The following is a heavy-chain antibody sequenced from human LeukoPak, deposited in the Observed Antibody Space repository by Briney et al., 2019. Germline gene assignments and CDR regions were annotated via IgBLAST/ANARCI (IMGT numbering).Heavy chain of an antibody. D-gene: IGHD3-10*01. J-gene: IGHJ4*02. CDR3: ARDLMGYYYGSGSDY. CDR2: ISAYNGNT. Sequence: ASVKVSCKASGYTFTSYGISWVRQAPGQGLEWMGWISAYNGNTNYAQKLQGRVTMTTDTSTSTAYMELRSLRSDDTAVYYCARDLMGYYYGSGSDYWGQGTLVTVSS. CDR1: GYTFTSYG. V-gene: IGHV1-18*01.